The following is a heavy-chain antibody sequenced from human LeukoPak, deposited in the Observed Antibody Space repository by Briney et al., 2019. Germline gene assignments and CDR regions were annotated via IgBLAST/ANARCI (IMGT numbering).Heavy chain of an antibody. CDR1: GFIFDDYG. Sequence: PGGSLRLSCAASGFIFDDYGMTWVRQVPGKGLEWVSSIIWNGVETDYAESVKGRFTISRDNAKNFLYLQISSLRAEDTAFYYCARNYLDSNGYLKLHYFAHWGQGTLVTVSS. V-gene: IGHV3-20*04. J-gene: IGHJ4*02. CDR3: ARNYLDSNGYLKLHYFAH. CDR2: IIWNGVET. D-gene: IGHD3-22*01.